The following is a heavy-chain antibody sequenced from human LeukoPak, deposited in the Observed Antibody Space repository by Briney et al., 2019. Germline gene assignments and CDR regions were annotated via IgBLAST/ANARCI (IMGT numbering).Heavy chain of an antibody. CDR2: MNPNSGNT. Sequence: GASVKVSCKASGYTFTSYDINWVRQATGQGLEWMGWMNPNSGNTGYAQKFQGRVTMTRNTSISTAYMELSSLRSEDTAVYYCARDRCGSTSCHYGMDVWGQGTTVTVSS. CDR1: GYTFTSYD. J-gene: IGHJ6*02. CDR3: ARDRCGSTSCHYGMDV. V-gene: IGHV1-8*01. D-gene: IGHD2-2*01.